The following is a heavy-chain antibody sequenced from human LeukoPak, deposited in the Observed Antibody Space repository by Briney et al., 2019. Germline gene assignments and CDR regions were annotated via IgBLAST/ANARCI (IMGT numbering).Heavy chain of an antibody. D-gene: IGHD6-19*01. CDR1: GFTFSSYW. Sequence: PGGSLRLSCAASGFTFSSYWMSWVRQAPGKGLEWVANIKKDGSDKYYVDSVKGRFTISRDNAKTSLYLQMNSLRAEDTAVYYCARDRGPAHSGWHGPPSNWFDPWGQGSLVTVSS. J-gene: IGHJ5*02. CDR3: ARDRGPAHSGWHGPPSNWFDP. V-gene: IGHV3-7*03. CDR2: IKKDGSDK.